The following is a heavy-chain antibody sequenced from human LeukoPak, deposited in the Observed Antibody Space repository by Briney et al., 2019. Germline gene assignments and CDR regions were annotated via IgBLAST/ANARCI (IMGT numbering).Heavy chain of an antibody. CDR1: GGSISSSSYY. V-gene: IGHV3-23*01. CDR2: ISGSGGST. J-gene: IGHJ4*02. CDR3: AKDDRWLQFCC. Sequence: ETLSLTCTVSGGSISSSSYYWGWIRQPPGKGLEWVSAISGSGGSTYYADSVRGRFTISRDNSRNTVYLQMNSLRAEDTAVYYCAKDDRWLQFCCWGQGTLVTVSA. D-gene: IGHD5-24*01.